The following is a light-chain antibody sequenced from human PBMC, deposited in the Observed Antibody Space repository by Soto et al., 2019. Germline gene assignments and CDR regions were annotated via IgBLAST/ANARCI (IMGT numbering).Light chain of an antibody. Sequence: QSVLTQPRSVSGSPGQSITISCTGTSSDVGGYNYVSWYQQHPGKAPKLMIYEVTNRPSGVSNRFSGSKSGNTASLTISGLQAEDEADYYCSSYTSRSTLVFGTGTRSPS. CDR1: SSDVGGYNY. V-gene: IGLV2-14*01. J-gene: IGLJ1*01. CDR3: SSYTSRSTLV. CDR2: EVT.